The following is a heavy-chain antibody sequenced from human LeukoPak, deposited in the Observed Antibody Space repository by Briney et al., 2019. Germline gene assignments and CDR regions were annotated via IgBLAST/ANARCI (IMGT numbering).Heavy chain of an antibody. CDR3: ARWGYGSSYRRRNYYYFYMDV. CDR1: GFTFSSYR. Sequence: GGSLRLSCAASGFTFSSYRMNWVRQAPGKGLEWVSYISSSSSTIYYADSVKGRFTISRDNAKNSLYLQMNSLRAEDTAVYYCARWGYGSSYRRRNYYYFYMDVWGKGTTVTISS. D-gene: IGHD2-2*01. V-gene: IGHV3-48*01. J-gene: IGHJ6*03. CDR2: ISSSSSTI.